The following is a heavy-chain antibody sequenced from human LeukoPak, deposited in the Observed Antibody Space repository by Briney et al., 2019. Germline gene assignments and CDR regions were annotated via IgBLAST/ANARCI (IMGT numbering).Heavy chain of an antibody. Sequence: GGSLRLSCAASGFTFRSYGMSWVRQAPGKVLEWVSGITGSGSSTYYADSVKGRFTISRDNSKNTLYLRMNSLRAEDTAVYYCAKDSAKKYDDYWGQGTLVTVSS. CDR1: GFTFRSYG. CDR2: ITGSGSST. CDR3: AKDSAKKYDDY. V-gene: IGHV3-23*01. J-gene: IGHJ4*02. D-gene: IGHD2/OR15-2a*01.